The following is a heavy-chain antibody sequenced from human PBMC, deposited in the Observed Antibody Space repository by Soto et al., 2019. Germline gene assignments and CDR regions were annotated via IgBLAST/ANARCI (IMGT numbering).Heavy chain of an antibody. CDR3: ARTQCSSTRCYVGSWDY. CDR1: GYTFTGYY. D-gene: IGHD2-2*01. V-gene: IGHV1-2*04. Sequence: QVQLVQSGAEVKKPGASVKVSCKASGYTFTGYYMHWVRQAPGQGLEWMGWIDPNSGGTNYAQKFQGWGTMTTDTAISIGYMELSRLRSDETAVYYCARTQCSSTRCYVGSWDYWGQGTLVTVSS. J-gene: IGHJ4*02. CDR2: IDPNSGGT.